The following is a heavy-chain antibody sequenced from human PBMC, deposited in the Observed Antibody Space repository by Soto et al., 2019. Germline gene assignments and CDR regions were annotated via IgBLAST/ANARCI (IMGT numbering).Heavy chain of an antibody. CDR2: IYNNETF. Sequence: SETLSLTCSLSCAFVGSGSFYWSWVRQPPGKGLEWIGFIYNNETFNYNPSLKSRVTLSVDTSKHQFSLKLSSVTAADTAVYYCARVPLRYSSSHNFDSWGQGALVTVSS. V-gene: IGHV4-61*01. CDR3: ARVPLRYSSSHNFDS. CDR1: CAFVGSGSFY. J-gene: IGHJ4*02. D-gene: IGHD6-19*01.